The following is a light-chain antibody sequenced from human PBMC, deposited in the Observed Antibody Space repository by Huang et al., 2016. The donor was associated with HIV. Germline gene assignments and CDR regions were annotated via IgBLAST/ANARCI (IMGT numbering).Light chain of an antibody. CDR2: AAS. CDR1: QSITTY. Sequence: DIQMTQSPSSLSASVGDRVTITCRASQSITTYLNWYQQKPGKAPKLLIYAASSLQSGVPSRFSGSGSGTDFSLTIRSLQPEDFATYFCQSSSSHPPWTFGQGTKVEVK. V-gene: IGKV1-39*01. J-gene: IGKJ1*01. CDR3: QSSSSHPPWT.